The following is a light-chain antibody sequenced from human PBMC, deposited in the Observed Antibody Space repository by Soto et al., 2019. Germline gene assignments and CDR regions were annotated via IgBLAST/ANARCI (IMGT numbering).Light chain of an antibody. CDR1: RSVLYKSNNKNH. V-gene: IGKV4-1*01. J-gene: IGKJ4*01. Sequence: DIVLTQFPDYLAVSLGARATMNCKCSRSVLYKSNNKNHLAWYQQKPGQPPQLIIYWASTRESGVPERFSGSWSGTDFTLTITSLEAEDVAFYRCQQYFDVPFTFGGGTKVDIK. CDR3: QQYFDVPFT. CDR2: WAS.